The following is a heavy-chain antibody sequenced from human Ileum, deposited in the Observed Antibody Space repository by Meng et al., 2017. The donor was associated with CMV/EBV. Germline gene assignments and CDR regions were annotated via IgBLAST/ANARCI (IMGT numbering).Heavy chain of an antibody. CDR2: IYPLNGDT. CDR3: VRENWYYDF. J-gene: IGHJ4*02. D-gene: IGHD1-1*01. Sequence: QELLVQSGTAVKKPXASVKVSCKTSGYTFTANHLHWVRQAPGQGLEWMGWIYPLNGDTYFAQKFQDRVTMTRDTSITTAYMELSSLASDDTAIYYCVRENWYYDFWCQGTLVTVSS. V-gene: IGHV1-2*02. CDR1: GYTFTANH.